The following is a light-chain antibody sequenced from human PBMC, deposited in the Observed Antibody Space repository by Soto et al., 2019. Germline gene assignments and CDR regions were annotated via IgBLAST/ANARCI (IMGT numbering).Light chain of an antibody. CDR2: KAS. V-gene: IGKV1-5*03. Sequence: DIQMTQSPSTLSASVGDRVTITCRASQSSSWLAWYQQKPGKAPNLLIYKASSLESGVPSRFSGSGSGTEFILTISSLQPDDFATYYCQQYNSWPLTFGGGTKIEIK. J-gene: IGKJ4*01. CDR3: QQYNSWPLT. CDR1: QSSSW.